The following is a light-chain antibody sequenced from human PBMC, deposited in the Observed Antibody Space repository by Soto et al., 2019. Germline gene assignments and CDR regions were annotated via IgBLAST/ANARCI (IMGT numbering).Light chain of an antibody. V-gene: IGKV1-8*01. Sequence: AIRMTQSPSSFSASTGDRVTITCRASQGISSYLAWYQQKPGKAPKLLIYAASTLQSGVPSRVSGSGAGTDFTLTISCLQSEDFATYYCQQYYSYPYTFGQATKLETK. CDR1: QGISSY. CDR3: QQYYSYPYT. J-gene: IGKJ2*01. CDR2: AAS.